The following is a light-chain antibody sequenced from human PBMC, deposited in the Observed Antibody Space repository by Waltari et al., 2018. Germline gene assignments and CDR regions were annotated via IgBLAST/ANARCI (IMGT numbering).Light chain of an antibody. J-gene: IGLJ2*01. CDR2: QDN. CDR1: KLGDKY. CDR3: QAWDSSTVV. Sequence: SYELTQPPSVSVSPGQTASFTCSGDKLGDKYTSWYQQRPGQSPMLVIYQDNKRPSGSPERFSGSSSGDTATLTISGTQSLDEADYYCQAWDSSTVVFGGGTKLTVL. V-gene: IGLV3-1*01.